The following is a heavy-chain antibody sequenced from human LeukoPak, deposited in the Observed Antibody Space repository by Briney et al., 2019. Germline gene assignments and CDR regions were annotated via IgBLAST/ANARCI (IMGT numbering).Heavy chain of an antibody. J-gene: IGHJ4*02. D-gene: IGHD3-22*01. V-gene: IGHV4-39*01. Sequence: PSETLSLTCTVSGGSISSSSYYWGWIRQPPGKGLEWIGSIYYSGSTYYNPSLKSRVTISVDTSKNQFSLKLSSVTAADTAVYYCARHRTHYDSSGYFVPYDFDYWGQGTLVTVSS. CDR3: ARHRTHYDSSGYFVPYDFDY. CDR1: GGSISSSSYY. CDR2: IYYSGST.